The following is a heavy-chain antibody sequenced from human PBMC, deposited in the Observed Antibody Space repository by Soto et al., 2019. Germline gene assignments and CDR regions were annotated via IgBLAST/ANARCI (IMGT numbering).Heavy chain of an antibody. CDR2: IAAGNGNT. Sequence: QVQLVQSGAEVKKPGASVRVSCKTSGYSFTDYAIHWVRQAPGQALEWLGWIAAGNGNTRFSQKIQDRVTITKDTSATTAYMELTRLRPEDTAFYYWAKGSRMWTPDYWGQGTLVTVSS. D-gene: IGHD2-21*01. CDR1: GYSFTDYA. J-gene: IGHJ4*02. CDR3: AKGSRMWTPDY. V-gene: IGHV1-3*01.